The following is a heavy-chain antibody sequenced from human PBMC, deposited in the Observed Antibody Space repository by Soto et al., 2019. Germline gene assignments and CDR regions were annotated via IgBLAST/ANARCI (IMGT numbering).Heavy chain of an antibody. V-gene: IGHV3-21*01. J-gene: IGHJ4*02. D-gene: IGHD3-22*01. CDR3: VRDQYYYDSSGPEDY. Sequence: EVRLVESGGGLARPGGSLRLSCAASGFSFNKYSMNWVRQAPGKGLEWVSSITSSGKYTYYADSVRGRFTVSRDNAKNSLYLEVNSLRAEDTAVYYCVRDQYYYDSSGPEDYWGQGTLVTVSS. CDR2: ITSSGKYT. CDR1: GFSFNKYS.